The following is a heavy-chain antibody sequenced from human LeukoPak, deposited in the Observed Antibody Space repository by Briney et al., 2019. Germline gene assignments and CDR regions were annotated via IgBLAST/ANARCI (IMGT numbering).Heavy chain of an antibody. CDR1: GFTFSSYS. CDR3: ARDVLYGDYFDY. D-gene: IGHD4-17*01. V-gene: IGHV3-48*02. CDR2: ISSSSTV. Sequence: PGGSLRLSCAASGFTFSSYSMNWVRQAPGKGLEWVSYISSSSTVYCADSVQGRFTISRDNAKKSLYLQMNSLRDEDTAVYYCARDVLYGDYFDYWGQGTLVTVSS. J-gene: IGHJ4*02.